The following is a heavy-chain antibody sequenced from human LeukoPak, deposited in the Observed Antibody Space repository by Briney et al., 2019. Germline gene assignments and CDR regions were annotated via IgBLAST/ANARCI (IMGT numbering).Heavy chain of an antibody. J-gene: IGHJ4*02. CDR1: GFTFSSYA. Sequence: GGSLRLSCAASGFTFSSYAMSWVRQAPGKGLEWVSAISGSGGSTCYADSVKGRFTISRDNSKNTLYLQMNSLRAEDTAVYYCAQGGSRDRFDYWGQGTLVTVSS. V-gene: IGHV3-23*01. D-gene: IGHD3-10*01. CDR2: ISGSGGST. CDR3: AQGGSRDRFDY.